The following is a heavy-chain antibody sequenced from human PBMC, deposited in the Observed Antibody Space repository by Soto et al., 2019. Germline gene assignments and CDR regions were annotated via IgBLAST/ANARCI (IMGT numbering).Heavy chain of an antibody. V-gene: IGHV4-30-2*01. Sequence: SETLSLTCTVSGGSISSGAFSWSWIRQPPGRGLEWIGYIYHSGSTYYIPSLRSRVAISMDRAKNQFSLHLSSVTAEDTAVYFCARVRYSDNWHGLIDFWGLGALVTVSS. CDR1: GGSISSGAFS. CDR3: ARVRYSDNWHGLIDF. CDR2: IYHSGST. D-gene: IGHD4-4*01. J-gene: IGHJ4*02.